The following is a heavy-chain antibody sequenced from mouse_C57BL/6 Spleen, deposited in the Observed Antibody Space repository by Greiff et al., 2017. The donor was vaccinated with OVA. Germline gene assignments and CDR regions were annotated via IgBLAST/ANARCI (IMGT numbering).Heavy chain of an antibody. CDR2: IWRGGST. Sequence: VKLMESGPGLVQPSQSLSITCTVSGFSLTSYGVHWVRQSPGKGLEWLGVIWRGGSTDYNAAFMSRLSITKDNSKSQVFFKVNSLQADDTAIYYCAKKGWDYDGFAYWGQGTLVTVSA. CDR3: AKKGWDYDGFAY. J-gene: IGHJ3*01. CDR1: GFSLTSYG. D-gene: IGHD2-4*01. V-gene: IGHV2-5*01.